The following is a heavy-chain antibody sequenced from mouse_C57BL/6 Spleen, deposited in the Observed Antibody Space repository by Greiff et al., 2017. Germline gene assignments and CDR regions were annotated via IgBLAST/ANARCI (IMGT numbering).Heavy chain of an antibody. Sequence: QVHVKQPGAELVKPGASVKLSCKASGYTFTSYWMQWVKQRPGQGLEWIGEIEPSDSYTNYNQKFKGKATLTVDTSSSTAYMQLSRLTSEDSAVYYCASGDYYGSAFDYWGQGTTLTVSS. CDR2: IEPSDSYT. V-gene: IGHV1-50*01. CDR1: GYTFTSYW. D-gene: IGHD1-1*01. CDR3: ASGDYYGSAFDY. J-gene: IGHJ2*01.